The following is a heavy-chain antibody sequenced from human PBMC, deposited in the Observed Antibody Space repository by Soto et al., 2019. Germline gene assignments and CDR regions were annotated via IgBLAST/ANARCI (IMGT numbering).Heavy chain of an antibody. J-gene: IGHJ4*02. Sequence: PSETLSLTXTVSGGSISSGDYYWSWIRQPPGKGLEWIGYIYYSGSTYYNPSLKSRVTISVDTSKNQFSLKLSSVTAADTAVYYCARRRWLQSHDYWGQGTLVTVSS. CDR3: ARRRWLQSHDY. V-gene: IGHV4-30-4*01. CDR2: IYYSGST. CDR1: GGSISSGDYY. D-gene: IGHD5-12*01.